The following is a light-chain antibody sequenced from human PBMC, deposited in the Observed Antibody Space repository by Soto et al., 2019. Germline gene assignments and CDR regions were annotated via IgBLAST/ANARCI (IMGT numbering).Light chain of an antibody. V-gene: IGKV3-20*01. J-gene: IGKJ3*01. Sequence: EIVLTQSPGTLSLSPGERATLSCRASQSVRSSYLAWYQQKPGQAPRLLIYGASIRATGIPDRFGGSGSGTEFTLTISRLEPEDFAVYDCQQYGDSPLFGPGTKVDIK. CDR2: GAS. CDR3: QQYGDSPL. CDR1: QSVRSSY.